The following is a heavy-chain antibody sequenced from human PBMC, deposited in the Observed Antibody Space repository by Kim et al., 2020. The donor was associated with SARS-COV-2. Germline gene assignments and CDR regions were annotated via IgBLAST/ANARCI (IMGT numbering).Heavy chain of an antibody. D-gene: IGHD3-22*01. J-gene: IGHJ4*02. CDR3: ARWGYYDSSGYYYAEYYFDY. CDR2: INPNSGGT. V-gene: IGHV1-2*02. Sequence: ASVKVSCKASGYTFTGYYMHWVRQAPGQGLEWMGWINPNSGGTNYAQKFQGRVTMTRDTSISTAYMELSRLRSDDTAVYYCARWGYYDSSGYYYAEYYFDYWGQGTLVTVSS. CDR1: GYTFTGYY.